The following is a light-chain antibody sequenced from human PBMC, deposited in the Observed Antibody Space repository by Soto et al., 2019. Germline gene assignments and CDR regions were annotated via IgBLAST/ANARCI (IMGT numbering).Light chain of an antibody. CDR3: QHRSNWVT. Sequence: EIVLTQSPVTLSFSPGERATLSCRASQSVGGDLAWYQHKPGQAPRLIIFDTSNRATVIPARFRGRGAVKVFNLTSSILEQEVVAAFYFQHRSNWVTLGGGTMVEMK. V-gene: IGKV3-11*01. CDR1: QSVGGD. CDR2: DTS. J-gene: IGKJ4*01.